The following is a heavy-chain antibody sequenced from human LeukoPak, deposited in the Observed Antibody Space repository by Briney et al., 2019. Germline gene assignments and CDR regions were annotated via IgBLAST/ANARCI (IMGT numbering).Heavy chain of an antibody. CDR1: GYTFTGYY. CDR2: INPNSGGT. CDR3: ARAGYGSGSYYNYYYYMDV. D-gene: IGHD3-10*01. Sequence: ASVKVSCEASGYTFTGYYMHWVRQAPGQGLEWMGWINPNSGGTNYAQKFQGRVTMTRDTSISTAYMELSRLRSDDTAVYYCARAGYGSGSYYNYYYYMDVWGKGTTVTISS. V-gene: IGHV1-2*02. J-gene: IGHJ6*03.